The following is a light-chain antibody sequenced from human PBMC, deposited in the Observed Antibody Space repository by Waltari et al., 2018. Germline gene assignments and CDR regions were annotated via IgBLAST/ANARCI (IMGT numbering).Light chain of an antibody. J-gene: IGKJ1*01. V-gene: IGKV1-39*01. Sequence: DIQMTQSPSSLSASIGDRVIITCRASQSVTNYLNWYQQKPGKAPNLLIYAASSLQSGVPPRFSGSGSGTDFTLTINSLQPEDFATYYCQQSYSTPRTFGQGTKVEVK. CDR2: AAS. CDR1: QSVTNY. CDR3: QQSYSTPRT.